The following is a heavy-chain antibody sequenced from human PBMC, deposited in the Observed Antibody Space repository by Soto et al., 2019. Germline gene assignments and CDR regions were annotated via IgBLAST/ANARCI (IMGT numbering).Heavy chain of an antibody. J-gene: IGHJ1*01. CDR1: GFTFSSYW. D-gene: IGHD5-18*01. CDR2: INSDGSST. Sequence: GGSLRLSCAASGFTFSSYWMHWVRQAPGKGLVWVSRINSDGSSTSYADSVKGRFTISRDNAKNTLYLQMNSLRAEDTAVYYCARAEKNPPIQLWFGVSEYFQHWGQGTLVTVSS. CDR3: ARAEKNPPIQLWFGVSEYFQH. V-gene: IGHV3-74*01.